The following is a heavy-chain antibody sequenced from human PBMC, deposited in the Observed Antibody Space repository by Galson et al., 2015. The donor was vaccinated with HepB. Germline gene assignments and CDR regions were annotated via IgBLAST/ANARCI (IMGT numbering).Heavy chain of an antibody. CDR2: MNTNTGKP. J-gene: IGHJ6*03. D-gene: IGHD3-3*01. Sequence: YTFTDYVVNWVRQAHGQGLEWMGWMNTNTGKPTYAPGIAGRFVFSLDTSVTTAYLQISSLETDDSAVYYCARSPLRFLDWLPYYDYYYMDVWGEGTTVTVSS. CDR3: ARSPLRFLDWLPYYDYYYMDV. CDR1: YTFTDYV. V-gene: IGHV7-4-1*02.